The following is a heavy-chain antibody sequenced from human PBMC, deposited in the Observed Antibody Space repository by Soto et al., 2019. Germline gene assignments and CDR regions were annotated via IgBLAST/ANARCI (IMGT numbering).Heavy chain of an antibody. Sequence: PGESLKISCVASGFTFSDYVMTWVRQAPGKGLEWVAAISGDGRTHYESSMTGRFIISRDNSQATLYLHVSSLRAEDTAVYYCARESEDLTSNFDYWGQGTLVTVSS. CDR2: ISGDGRT. J-gene: IGHJ4*02. V-gene: IGHV3-23*01. CDR3: ARESEDLTSNFDY. CDR1: GFTFSDYV.